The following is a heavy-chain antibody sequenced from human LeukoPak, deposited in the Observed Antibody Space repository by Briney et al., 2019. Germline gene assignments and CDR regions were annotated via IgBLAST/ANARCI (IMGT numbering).Heavy chain of an antibody. J-gene: IGHJ4*02. D-gene: IGHD3-10*01. V-gene: IGHV3-21*04. Sequence: GGSLRLSCAASGLTFSSYNMNWVRQAPGKGLEWVSSISRSSTYISYADSVKGRFTISRDNSKNTLYLQMNSLRAEDTAVYYCAKDRPYYYGSGSIFDYWGQGTPVTVSS. CDR2: ISRSSTYI. CDR1: GLTFSSYN. CDR3: AKDRPYYYGSGSIFDY.